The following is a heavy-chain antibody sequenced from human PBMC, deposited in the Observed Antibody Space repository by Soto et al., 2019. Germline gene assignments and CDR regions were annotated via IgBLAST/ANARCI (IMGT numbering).Heavy chain of an antibody. J-gene: IGHJ5*02. CDR1: GFTSSSYG. CDR2: IWYDGSNK. V-gene: IGHV3-33*01. D-gene: IGHD6-13*01. CDR3: ARDNSSSWYGQTNWFDP. Sequence: QVQLVESGGGVVQPGRSLRLSCAASGFTSSSYGMHWVRQAPGEGLEWVAVIWYDGSNKYYADSVKGRFTISRDNSKNTLYLQMNSLRAEDTAVYYCARDNSSSWYGQTNWFDPWGQGTLVTVSS.